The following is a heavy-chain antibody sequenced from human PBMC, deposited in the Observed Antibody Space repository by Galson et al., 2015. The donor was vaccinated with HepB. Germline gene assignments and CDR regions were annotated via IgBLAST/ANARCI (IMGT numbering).Heavy chain of an antibody. CDR3: ARSDSSGWSGYDY. CDR1: GFTFSSYS. CDR2: ISSSSYI. V-gene: IGHV3-21*01. Sequence: SLRLSCAASGFTFSSYSMNWVRQAPGKGLEWVSSISSSSYIYYADSVKGRFTISRDNAKNSLYLQMNSLRAEDTAVYYCARSDSSGWSGYDYWGQGTLVTVSS. D-gene: IGHD6-19*01. J-gene: IGHJ4*02.